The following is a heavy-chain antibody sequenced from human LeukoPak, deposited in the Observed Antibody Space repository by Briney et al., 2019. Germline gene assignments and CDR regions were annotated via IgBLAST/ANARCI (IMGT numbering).Heavy chain of an antibody. D-gene: IGHD5-18*01. Sequence: SETLSLTCTVSGGSISSSSYYWGWIRQPPGKGLEWIGSIYYSGSTYYNPSLKSRVTISVDTSKNQFSLKLSSVTAADTAVYYCARVGQLWFRVHNWFDPWGQGTLVTVSS. CDR2: IYYSGST. J-gene: IGHJ5*02. V-gene: IGHV4-39*07. CDR3: ARVGQLWFRVHNWFDP. CDR1: GGSISSSSYY.